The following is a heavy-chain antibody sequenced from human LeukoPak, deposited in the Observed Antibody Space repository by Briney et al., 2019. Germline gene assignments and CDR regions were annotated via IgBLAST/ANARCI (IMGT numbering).Heavy chain of an antibody. J-gene: IGHJ4*02. Sequence: PGGSLRLSCAASGFTFSSYSVNWVRQAPGKGLEWVSSISSSSSYIYYADSVKGRFTISRDNAKNSLYLQMNSLRADDTAVYYCTTGGRVYRGRVPEYWGQGTLVTVST. CDR1: GFTFSSYS. CDR2: ISSSSSYI. D-gene: IGHD1-26*01. CDR3: TTGGRVYRGRVPEY. V-gene: IGHV3-21*01.